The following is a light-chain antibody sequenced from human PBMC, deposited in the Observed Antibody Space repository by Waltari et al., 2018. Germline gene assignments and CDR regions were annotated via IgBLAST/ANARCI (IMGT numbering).Light chain of an antibody. V-gene: IGLV1-44*01. CDR1: ASNIGAHV. CDR2: RND. Sequence: QSVLSQPPSTSGTPGQRVTISCAGRASNIGAHVVNWYQQVPGKAPKLLISRNDLRPSGVPDRFSGSKSGTSASLAINGLQSEDEADYYCATWDESPSGHWVFGGGTKVTVL. CDR3: ATWDESPSGHWV. J-gene: IGLJ3*02.